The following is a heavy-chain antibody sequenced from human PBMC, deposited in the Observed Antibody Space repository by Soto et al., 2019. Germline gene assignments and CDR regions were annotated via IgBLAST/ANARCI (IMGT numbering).Heavy chain of an antibody. Sequence: QVQLQESGPGLVKPSETLSLTCTVSGVSITPYFWSWIRQPAGKAPEWVGHIYASGRTTYNPSLKSRVTMFVSQTQVSLRLTSVTAAYTAVYYCARHFDVDPSLDQYYFDLWCRGALVTVSS. J-gene: IGHJ2*01. CDR1: GVSITPYF. V-gene: IGHV4-4*07. D-gene: IGHD3-9*01. CDR2: IYASGRT. CDR3: ARHFDVDPSLDQYYFDL.